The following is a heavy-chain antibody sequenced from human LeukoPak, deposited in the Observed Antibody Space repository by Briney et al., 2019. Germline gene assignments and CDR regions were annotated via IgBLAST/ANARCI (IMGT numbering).Heavy chain of an antibody. V-gene: IGHV3-30*02. CDR1: GFTFSSYG. J-gene: IGHJ4*02. CDR2: IRYDGSNE. Sequence: PGGSLRLSCAASGFTFSSYGMHWVRQAPGKGLEWVAFIRYDGSNEYYADSVKGRFTISRDNSKNTLYLQMNSLRVEDTAVYYCARGARPARFDYWGQGTLVTVSS. D-gene: IGHD3-16*01. CDR3: ARGARPARFDY.